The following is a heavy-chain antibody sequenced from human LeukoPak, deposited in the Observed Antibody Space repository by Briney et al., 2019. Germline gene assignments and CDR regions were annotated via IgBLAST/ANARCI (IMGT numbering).Heavy chain of an antibody. V-gene: IGHV3-23*01. CDR1: GFTFSSYG. D-gene: IGHD6-19*01. J-gene: IGHJ4*02. CDR2: ISGSGGNT. Sequence: PGGSLRLSCAASGFTFSSYGMSWVRQAPGKGLEWVSAISGSGGNTYYADSAKGRFTISRDNSKNTLYLQMNSLRAEDTAVYYCARDHSSGWASWGQGTLVTVSS. CDR3: ARDHSSGWAS.